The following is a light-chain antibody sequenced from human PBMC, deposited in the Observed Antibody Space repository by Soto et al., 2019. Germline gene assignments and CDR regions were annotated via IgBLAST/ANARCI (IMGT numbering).Light chain of an antibody. Sequence: EIVMTQSPATLSVSPGERATLSCRASQSVSSNLAWYQQKPGQAPRLLISGASSRAAGIPDRFSGSRSGTDFTLTISRLEPEDFAVYYCQQYGNSPWTFGQGTKVDIK. J-gene: IGKJ1*01. CDR1: QSVSSN. V-gene: IGKV3-20*01. CDR2: GAS. CDR3: QQYGNSPWT.